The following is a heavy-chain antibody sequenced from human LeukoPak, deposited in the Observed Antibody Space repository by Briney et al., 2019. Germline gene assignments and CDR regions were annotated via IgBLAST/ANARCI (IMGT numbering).Heavy chain of an antibody. V-gene: IGHV4-34*01. CDR1: GGSFSGYY. Sequence: SETLSLTCAVYGGSFSGYYWSWIRQPPGKGLEWIGEINHSGSTNYNPSLKSRVTISVDTSKNQFSLKLSSVTAADTAVYYCARPSRYVWGSYRSAFDIWGQGTMVTVSS. CDR3: ARPSRYVWGSYRSAFDI. D-gene: IGHD3-16*02. CDR2: INHSGST. J-gene: IGHJ3*02.